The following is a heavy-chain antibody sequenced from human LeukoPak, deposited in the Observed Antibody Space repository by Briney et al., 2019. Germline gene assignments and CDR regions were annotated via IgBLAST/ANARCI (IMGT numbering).Heavy chain of an antibody. CDR2: IVPILGIA. D-gene: IGHD7-27*01. J-gene: IGHJ4*02. CDR1: GGTFSSYA. Sequence: ASVKVSGKASGGTFSSYAISWVRQAPGQGLEWTGRIVPILGIANYAQKFQGRVTITADKSTSTAYMELSSLRSEDTAVYYCARDSLGRYYFDYWGQGTLVTVSS. CDR3: ARDSLGRYYFDY. V-gene: IGHV1-69*04.